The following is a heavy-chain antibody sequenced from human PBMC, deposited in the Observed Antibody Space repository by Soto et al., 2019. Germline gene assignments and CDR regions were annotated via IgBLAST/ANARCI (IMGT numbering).Heavy chain of an antibody. CDR2: ISGSGGST. V-gene: IGHV3-23*01. J-gene: IGHJ4*02. Sequence: EVQLLESGGGLVQPGGSLRLSCAASGLTFRTHAMTWVRQAPGKGLEWVSAISGSGGSTYYADSVKGRFTISRDNSKNTLYLQMNSLRAEDTAVYYCAKDLMDVGENNDYWGQGTLVTVSS. D-gene: IGHD2-2*03. CDR3: AKDLMDVGENNDY. CDR1: GLTFRTHA.